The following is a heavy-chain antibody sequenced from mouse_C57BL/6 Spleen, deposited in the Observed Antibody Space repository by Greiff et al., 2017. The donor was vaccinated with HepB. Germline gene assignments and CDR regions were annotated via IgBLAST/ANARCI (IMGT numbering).Heavy chain of an antibody. Sequence: QVQLQQSGPELVRPGASVKISCKAPGYTFPSHWMQWVRQRPGQGLEWIGEIFPGSGSTYYNEKFKGKATLTVDTSSSTAYMQLSSLTSEGSAVYYCARLGFAYYFDYWGQGTTLTVSS. CDR3: ARLGFAYYFDY. V-gene: IGHV1-56*01. J-gene: IGHJ2*01. D-gene: IGHD3-3*01. CDR2: IFPGSGST. CDR1: GYTFPSHW.